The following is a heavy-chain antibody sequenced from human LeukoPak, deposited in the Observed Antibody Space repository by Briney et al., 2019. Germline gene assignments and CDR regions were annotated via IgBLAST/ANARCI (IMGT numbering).Heavy chain of an antibody. V-gene: IGHV4-4*07. D-gene: IGHD1-26*01. Sequence: NPSETLSLTCAVYGGSFSGYYWSWIRQPPGKGLEWIGRIYTSGSTNYNPSLKSRVTMSVDTSKNQFSLKLSSVTAADTAVYYCARDDNRIVGAKYAFDIWGQGTMVTVSS. CDR1: GGSFSGYY. CDR2: IYTSGST. CDR3: ARDDNRIVGAKYAFDI. J-gene: IGHJ3*02.